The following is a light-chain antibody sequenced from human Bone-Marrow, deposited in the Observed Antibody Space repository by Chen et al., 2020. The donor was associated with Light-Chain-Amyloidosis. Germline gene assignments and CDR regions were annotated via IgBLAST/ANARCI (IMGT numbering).Light chain of an antibody. V-gene: IGKV3-20*01. CDR1: QTISSNY. Sequence: EIVLTQSPGTLSLSPGEGANLSCGASQTISSNYLTWYQQKFGQAPRLLIYGSSSRATGIPDRCTGSGSGTDFTLTINRLEPEDFAMDYCQQYGTSPLTFGGGTKVEIK. CDR3: QQYGTSPLT. J-gene: IGKJ4*01. CDR2: GSS.